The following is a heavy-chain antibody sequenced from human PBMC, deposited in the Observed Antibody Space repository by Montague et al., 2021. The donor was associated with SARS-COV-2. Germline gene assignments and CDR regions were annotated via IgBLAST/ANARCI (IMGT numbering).Heavy chain of an antibody. CDR1: GGSISSYY. D-gene: IGHD3-22*01. V-gene: IGHV4-59*01. Sequence: SETLSLTYTVSGGSISSYYWSWIRQPPGKGLEWIGYIYYSGSTNYNPSLKSRVTISVDTSKNQFSLKLSSVTAADTAVYYCAREVRYYYDSSGPGAFDIWGQGTMVTVSS. CDR3: AREVRYYYDSSGPGAFDI. CDR2: IYYSGST. J-gene: IGHJ3*02.